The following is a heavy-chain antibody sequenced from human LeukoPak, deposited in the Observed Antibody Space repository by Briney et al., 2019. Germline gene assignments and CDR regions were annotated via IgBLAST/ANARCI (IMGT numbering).Heavy chain of an antibody. CDR1: GGSFSGYY. D-gene: IGHD6-13*01. Sequence: PSETLSLTCAVYGGSFSGYYWSWIRQPPGKGLEWIGEINHSGSTNYNPSLKSRVTISVDTSKNQFSLKLSSVTAADTAVYYCARHLKTRQLVRYSEKPGPFFDYWGQGTLVTVSS. V-gene: IGHV4-34*01. CDR3: ARHLKTRQLVRYSEKPGPFFDY. CDR2: INHSGST. J-gene: IGHJ4*02.